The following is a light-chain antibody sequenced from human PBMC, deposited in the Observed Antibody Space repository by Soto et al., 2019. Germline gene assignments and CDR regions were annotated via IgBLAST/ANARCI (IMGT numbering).Light chain of an antibody. Sequence: QAVVTQEPSLVVSPGGTVTLTCASSAGAVSTTNWPNWFQQKPRQAPRALIYSTNNKHSWTPARFSGSLLGGKAVLTLSGAQPEDEAEYYCSLYYGGAHLVVGGGTKLTVL. J-gene: IGLJ3*02. CDR3: SLYYGGAHLV. CDR1: AGAVSTTNW. CDR2: STN. V-gene: IGLV7-43*01.